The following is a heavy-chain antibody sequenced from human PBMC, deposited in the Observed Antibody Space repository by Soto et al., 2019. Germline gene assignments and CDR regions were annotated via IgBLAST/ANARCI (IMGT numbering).Heavy chain of an antibody. D-gene: IGHD6-19*01. CDR3: ARDGVIAVAGTSPY. V-gene: IGHV3-30-3*01. J-gene: IGHJ4*02. CDR2: ISYDGSNK. Sequence: QVQLVESGGGVVQPGRSLRLSCAASGFTFSSYAMHWVRQAPGKGLEWVAVISYDGSNKYYADSVKGRFTISRDNSKNTLYLQMNSLRAEDTAVYYCARDGVIAVAGTSPYWGQGTLVTVSS. CDR1: GFTFSSYA.